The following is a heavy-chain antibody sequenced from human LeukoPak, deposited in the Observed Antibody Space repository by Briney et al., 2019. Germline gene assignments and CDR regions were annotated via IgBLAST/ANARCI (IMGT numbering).Heavy chain of an antibody. CDR3: ARDGSGTSYYTYY. V-gene: IGHV1-2*02. CDR1: GYIFTGYY. D-gene: IGHD3-9*01. CDR2: INPNSGDT. Sequence: ASVKVSRKASGYIFTGYYMHWVRQAPGQGLEWMGWINPNSGDTNYAQKFQGRVTMTRDTSISTAYMELSRLRSDDTAVYYCARDGSGTSYYTYYWGQGTLVTVSS. J-gene: IGHJ4*02.